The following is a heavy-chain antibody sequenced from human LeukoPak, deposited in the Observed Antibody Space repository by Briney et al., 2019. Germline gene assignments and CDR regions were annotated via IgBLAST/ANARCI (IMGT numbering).Heavy chain of an antibody. Sequence: PGGSLRLSCAASGFTFSDFYMSWIRQAPGKGLEYLSYISSSGTTTYYADSVKGRFTVSRDNAKNSLYLQMDSLRAADTAAYYCARTARTPVRWAQGTLVTVSS. J-gene: IGHJ4*02. CDR2: ISSSGTTT. D-gene: IGHD2-2*01. CDR1: GFTFSDFY. CDR3: ARTARTPVR. V-gene: IGHV3-11*04.